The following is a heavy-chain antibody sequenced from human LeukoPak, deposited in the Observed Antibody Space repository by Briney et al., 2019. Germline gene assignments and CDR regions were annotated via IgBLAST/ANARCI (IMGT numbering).Heavy chain of an antibody. D-gene: IGHD2-8*02. CDR1: GGSISNYY. CDR2: IYFRENT. CDR3: ARLPPGGAFEI. V-gene: IGHV4-59*08. J-gene: IGHJ3*02. Sequence: SETLSLTCTVSGGSISNYYWSWIRQPPRKGLEWIGYIYFRENTNYNPPLKSRVTISVDTSKNQFSLRLNSVTAADTAVYYCARLPPGGAFEIWGQGTVVTVS.